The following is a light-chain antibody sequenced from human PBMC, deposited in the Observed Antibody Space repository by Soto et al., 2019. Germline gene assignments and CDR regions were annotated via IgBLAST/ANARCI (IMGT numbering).Light chain of an antibody. Sequence: DIVMTQSPLSLPVTPGEPASISCRSSQSLLHSNGYNYLDWYLQKPVQSPQLLIYLGSNRAYGGPVRFSGSGPGTDFTLKISRVEAEDVGVYYCMQALQTPWTFGQGTKVEIK. CDR3: MQALQTPWT. CDR2: LGS. J-gene: IGKJ1*01. CDR1: QSLLHSNGYNY. V-gene: IGKV2-28*01.